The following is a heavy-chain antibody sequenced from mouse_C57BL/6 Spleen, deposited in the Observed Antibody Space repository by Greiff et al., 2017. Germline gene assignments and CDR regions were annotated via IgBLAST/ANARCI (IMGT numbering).Heavy chain of an antibody. CDR3: ASPGQGNYYAMDY. CDR1: GYTFTSYW. J-gene: IGHJ4*01. V-gene: IGHV1-50*01. D-gene: IGHD6-1*01. CDR2: IDPSDSYT. Sequence: VQLQQPGAELVKPGASVKLSCKASGYTFTSYWMQWVKQRPGQGLEWIGEIDPSDSYTNYNQKFKGKATLTVDTSSSTAYMQLSSLTSEDAAVYYCASPGQGNYYAMDYWGQGTSVTVSS.